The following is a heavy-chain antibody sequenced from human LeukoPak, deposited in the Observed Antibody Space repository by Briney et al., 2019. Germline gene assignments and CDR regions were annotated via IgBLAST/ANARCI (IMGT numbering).Heavy chain of an antibody. CDR1: GFTVSSNY. CDR3: ARVGSGWLTFDY. V-gene: IGHV3-53*01. J-gene: IGHJ4*02. CDR2: IYSGGST. Sequence: GGSLRLSCAASGFTVSSNYMSWVRQAPGKGLEWVSVIYSGGSTYYADSVKGRFTISRDNSKNTLYLQMNSLGAEDTAVYYCARVGSGWLTFDYWGQGTLVTVSS. D-gene: IGHD6-19*01.